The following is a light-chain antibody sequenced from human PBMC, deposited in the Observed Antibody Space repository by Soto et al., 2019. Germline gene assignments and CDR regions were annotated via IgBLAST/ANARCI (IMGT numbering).Light chain of an antibody. CDR3: CSYAGSYV. Sequence: QSVLTQPRSVSGPPGQSVTISCTGTSSDVGGYNYVSWYQQHPGKAPKLMIYDVSKRPSGVPDRFSGSKSGNTASLTISGLQAEDEAHYYCCSYAGSYVFGTGTKVTVL. CDR1: SSDVGGYNY. J-gene: IGLJ1*01. V-gene: IGLV2-11*01. CDR2: DVS.